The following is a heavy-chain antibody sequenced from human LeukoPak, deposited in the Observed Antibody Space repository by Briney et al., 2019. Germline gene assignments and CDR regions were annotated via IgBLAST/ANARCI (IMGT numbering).Heavy chain of an antibody. J-gene: IGHJ4*02. D-gene: IGHD5-12*01. CDR1: GFTFSSYE. Sequence: PGGALGLSWAASGFTFSSYEMNWGRQAPGKGLEWVSYISSSSSTIYYADSVKGRFTISRDNAKNSLYLQMNSLRAEDTAVYYCARSSGYARYWGQGTLVTVSS. V-gene: IGHV3-48*03. CDR3: ARSSGYARY. CDR2: ISSSSSTI.